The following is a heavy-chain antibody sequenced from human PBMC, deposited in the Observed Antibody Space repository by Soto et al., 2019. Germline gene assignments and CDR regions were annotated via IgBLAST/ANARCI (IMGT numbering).Heavy chain of an antibody. CDR2: IYYSGST. J-gene: IGHJ4*02. V-gene: IGHV4-59*01. CDR1: GGSISSYY. CDR3: AREVLGAFDY. Sequence: SETLSLTCTVSGGSISSYYWSWIRQPPGKGLEWIGYIYYSGSTNYNPSLKSRVTISVDTSKNQFSLKLSSVTAADTAVYYCAREVLGAFDYWGQGTLVTVSS.